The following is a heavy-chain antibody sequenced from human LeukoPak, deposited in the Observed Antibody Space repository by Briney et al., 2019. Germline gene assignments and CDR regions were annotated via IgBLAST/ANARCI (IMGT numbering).Heavy chain of an antibody. CDR3: ARVRISGPREPLDY. D-gene: IGHD1-26*01. J-gene: IGHJ4*02. Sequence: PGGSLRLSCAASGXTFSSYAMHWVRQAPGKGLEWVAVISYDGSNKYYADSVKGRFTISRDNSKNTLYLQMNSLRADDTAVYYCARVRISGPREPLDYWGQGNLVTVSS. CDR2: ISYDGSNK. V-gene: IGHV3-30-3*01. CDR1: GXTFSSYA.